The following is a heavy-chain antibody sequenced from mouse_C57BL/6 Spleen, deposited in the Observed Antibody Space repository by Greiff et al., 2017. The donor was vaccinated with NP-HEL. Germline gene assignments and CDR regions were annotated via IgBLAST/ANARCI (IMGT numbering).Heavy chain of an antibody. CDR3: ARGDSNYWYFDV. D-gene: IGHD2-5*01. Sequence: EVKLMESGGGLVQPGGSLKLSCAASGFTFSDYGMAWVRQAPRKGPEWVAFISNLAYSIYYADTVTGRFTISRENAKNTLYLEMSSLWSEDTAMYYCARGDSNYWYFDVWGTGTTVTVSS. V-gene: IGHV5-15*01. CDR1: GFTFSDYG. CDR2: ISNLAYSI. J-gene: IGHJ1*03.